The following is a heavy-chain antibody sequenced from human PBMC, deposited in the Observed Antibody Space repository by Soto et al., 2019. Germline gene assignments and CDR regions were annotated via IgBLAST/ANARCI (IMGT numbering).Heavy chain of an antibody. Sequence: SVKVSCKASGGTFSSYAISWVRQAPGQGLEWMGGIIPIFGTANYAQKFQGRVTITADKSTSTAYMELSSLRSEDTAVYYCAGARRVTIFGVVNLLDEYFQHWGQGTLVTVSS. CDR1: GGTFSSYA. CDR2: IIPIFGTA. D-gene: IGHD3-3*01. J-gene: IGHJ1*01. CDR3: AGARRVTIFGVVNLLDEYFQH. V-gene: IGHV1-69*06.